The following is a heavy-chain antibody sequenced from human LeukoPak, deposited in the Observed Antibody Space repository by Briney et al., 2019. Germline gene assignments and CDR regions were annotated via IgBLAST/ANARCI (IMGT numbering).Heavy chain of an antibody. CDR1: GYTFTSYD. V-gene: IGHV1-2*02. J-gene: IGHJ4*02. CDR3: ARYHPDTADDY. D-gene: IGHD5-18*01. CDR2: INPNSGGT. Sequence: ASVKVSCKASGYTFTSYDINWVRQATGQGLEWMGWINPNSGGTNYAQKFQGRVTMTRDTSISTAYMELSRLRSDDTAVYYCARYHPDTADDYWGQGTLVTVSS.